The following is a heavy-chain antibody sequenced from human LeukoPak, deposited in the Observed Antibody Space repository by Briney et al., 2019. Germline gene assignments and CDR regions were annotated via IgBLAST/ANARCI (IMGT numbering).Heavy chain of an antibody. Sequence: GGSLRLSCAASGFTFSSYGMHWVRQAPGKGLEWVAVISYDGSNKYYADSVKGRFTISRDNSKNTLYLQMNSLRAEDTAVYYCARGPAASGYYDSRGRNGYFDYWGQGTLVTVSS. V-gene: IGHV3-30*03. J-gene: IGHJ4*02. D-gene: IGHD3-22*01. CDR1: GFTFSSYG. CDR3: ARGPAASGYYDSRGRNGYFDY. CDR2: ISYDGSNK.